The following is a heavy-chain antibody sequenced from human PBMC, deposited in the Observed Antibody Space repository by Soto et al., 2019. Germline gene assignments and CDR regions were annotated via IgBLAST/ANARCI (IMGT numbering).Heavy chain of an antibody. V-gene: IGHV3-23*01. J-gene: IGHJ6*03. CDR2: ISSSGSSI. Sequence: GGSLRLSCAASGFTFSSYAMSWVRQAPGKGLEWVSAISSSGSSIYYADSVKGRSTISRDNAKNSLYLQMNSLRAEDTAVYYWAREGDGSKKDYYYYMDVWGKGTTVTVSS. CDR1: GFTFSSYA. D-gene: IGHD3-16*01. CDR3: AREGDGSKKDYYYYMDV.